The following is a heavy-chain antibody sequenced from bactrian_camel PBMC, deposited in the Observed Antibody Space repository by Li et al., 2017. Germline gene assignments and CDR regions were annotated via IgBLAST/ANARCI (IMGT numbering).Heavy chain of an antibody. CDR2: GGYT. CDR1: GYDEHVYS. V-gene: IGHV3S60*01. J-gene: IGHJ4*01. Sequence: HVQLVESGGGSVQAGGSLKLSCTVSGYDEHVYSMGWFREKRGEGIAYLYVGGYTKYAVSVQGRFTISKDRVKNILFLQMNNLKPEDTSMYYCAAWRGDFGSEPITGDWGQGTQVTVS. CDR3: AAWRGDFGSEPITGD. D-gene: IGHD1*01.